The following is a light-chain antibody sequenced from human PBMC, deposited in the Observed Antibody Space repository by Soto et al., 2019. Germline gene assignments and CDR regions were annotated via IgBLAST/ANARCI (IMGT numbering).Light chain of an antibody. V-gene: IGKV1-39*01. CDR1: QSISRY. CDR3: QQSYSIPWT. Sequence: DIQVTQSPSSLSASVGDRVTITCRASQSISRYLNWYQQVSGKAPKLLIYGASSLQSGIPPRFSGSGSGTDFSLTISSLQTEDFATYYCQQSYSIPWTFGQGTKVDFK. J-gene: IGKJ1*01. CDR2: GAS.